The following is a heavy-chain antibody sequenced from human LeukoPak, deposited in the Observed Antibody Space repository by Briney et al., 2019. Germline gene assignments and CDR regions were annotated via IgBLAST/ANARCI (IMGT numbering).Heavy chain of an antibody. J-gene: IGHJ5*02. CDR2: ISSSGSTI. CDR1: GFIFSDYY. V-gene: IGHV3-11*04. CDR3: ARTDYYGSGSYKFDP. D-gene: IGHD3-10*01. Sequence: TGGSLRLSCAASGFIFSDYYMSWIRQAPGKGLDWLSYISSSGSTIYYADSVKGRFTISRDNAKNSLYLQMNSLRAEDTAVYYCARTDYYGSGSYKFDPWGQGTLVTVSS.